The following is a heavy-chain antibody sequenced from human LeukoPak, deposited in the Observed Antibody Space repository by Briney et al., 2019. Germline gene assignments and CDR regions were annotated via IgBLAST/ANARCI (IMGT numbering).Heavy chain of an antibody. CDR1: GFTFSDHD. V-gene: IGHV3-13*01. CDR3: ARVAKERVGGVYYFDY. D-gene: IGHD1-1*01. J-gene: IGHJ4*02. Sequence: GGSLRLSCAASGFTFSDHDMHWVRHATGKGLEWVSAIGTAGDTYYAGSMKGRFTISRENAKNSLYLQMNSLRAGDTAVYYCARVAKERVGGVYYFDYWGQGTLVTVSS. CDR2: IGTAGDT.